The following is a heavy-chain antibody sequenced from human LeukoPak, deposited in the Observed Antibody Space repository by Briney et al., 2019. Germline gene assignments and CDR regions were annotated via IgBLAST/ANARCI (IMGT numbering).Heavy chain of an antibody. CDR2: ISHDGNNK. D-gene: IGHD2-21*02. CDR1: GFMFSIYG. V-gene: IGHV3-30*18. J-gene: IGHJ6*02. CDR3: AKKGDTLRYDYYGLDV. Sequence: PGGSLRLSCAASGFMFSIYGIQWVRQAPGKVLEWVALISHDGNNKEYGDSVRGRFTTSRDNSKNTVYLQMNSLRVEDTGVYYCAKKGDTLRYDYYGLDVWGQGTTVTVSS.